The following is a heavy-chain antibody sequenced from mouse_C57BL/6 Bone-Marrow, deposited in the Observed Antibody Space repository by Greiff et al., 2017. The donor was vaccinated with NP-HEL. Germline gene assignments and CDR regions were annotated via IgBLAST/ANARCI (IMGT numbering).Heavy chain of an antibody. CDR2: IYPRSGNT. Sequence: QVQLQQSGAELARPGASVKLSCKASGYTFTSYGISWVKQRTGQGLEWIGEIYPRSGNTYYNEKFKGKATLTADKYSSTAYMELRSLTSEDSAVYFCARGHYGSSYEFAYWGQGTLGTVSA. CDR1: GYTFTSYG. J-gene: IGHJ3*01. CDR3: ARGHYGSSYEFAY. D-gene: IGHD1-1*01. V-gene: IGHV1-81*01.